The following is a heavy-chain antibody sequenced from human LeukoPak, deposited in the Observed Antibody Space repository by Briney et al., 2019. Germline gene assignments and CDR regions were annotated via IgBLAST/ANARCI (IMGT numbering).Heavy chain of an antibody. CDR2: INHSGST. J-gene: IGHJ4*02. V-gene: IGHV4-34*01. D-gene: IGHD6-13*01. CDR1: GGSFSGYY. Sequence: SETLSLTCAVYGGSFSGYYWSWIRQPPGKGLEWIGGINHSGSTNYNPSLKSRVTISVDTSKNQFSLKLSSVTAADTAVYYCARRTRSPIAAAGTLQLWGQGTLVTVSS. CDR3: ARRTRSPIAAAGTLQL.